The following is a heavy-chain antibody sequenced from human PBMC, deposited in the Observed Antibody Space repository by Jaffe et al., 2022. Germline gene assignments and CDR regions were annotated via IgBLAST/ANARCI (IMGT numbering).Heavy chain of an antibody. CDR3: AREGSFLWFGEPTAFDI. CDR1: GFTFSSYE. Sequence: EVQLVESGGGLVQPGGSLRLSCAASGFTFSSYEMNWVRQAPGKGLEWVSYISSSGSTIYYADSVKGRFTISRDNAKNSLYLQMNSLRAEDTAVYYCAREGSFLWFGEPTAFDIWGQGTMVTVSS. CDR2: ISSSGSTI. D-gene: IGHD3-10*01. V-gene: IGHV3-48*03. J-gene: IGHJ3*02.